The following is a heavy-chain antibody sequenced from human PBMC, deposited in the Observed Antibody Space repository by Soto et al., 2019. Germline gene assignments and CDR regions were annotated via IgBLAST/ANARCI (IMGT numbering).Heavy chain of an antibody. CDR2: IIPVFGTP. V-gene: IGHV1-69*01. CDR1: GGAFTSNG. J-gene: IGHJ4*02. CDR3: ARVLGCMVFGVPTPYYFDF. D-gene: IGHD3-3*01. Sequence: QVQLVQSGAEVKKPGSSVKVSCKASGGAFTSNGFSWVRQAPGQGLEWMGGIIPVFGTPNYAQKFQGRLTITADESTSTVYMQLSSLRSDDTAAYYCARVLGCMVFGVPTPYYFDFWGQGALVTVSS.